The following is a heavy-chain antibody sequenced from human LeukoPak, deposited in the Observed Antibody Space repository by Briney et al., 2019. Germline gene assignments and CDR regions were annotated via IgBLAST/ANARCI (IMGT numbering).Heavy chain of an antibody. J-gene: IGHJ4*02. Sequence: GGSPRVSCEAPGFTFRHFGMHWVRQAPGKGLEWVAVIWSEALNQYYGDSVKGRFTISRDNFKKTVSLQMDSLRAEDTAVYYCAKDAQREFGYINSLEQWGQGSLVTVTS. V-gene: IGHV3-33*06. CDR3: AKDAQREFGYINSLEQ. CDR1: GFTFRHFG. CDR2: IWSEALNQ. D-gene: IGHD4-11*01.